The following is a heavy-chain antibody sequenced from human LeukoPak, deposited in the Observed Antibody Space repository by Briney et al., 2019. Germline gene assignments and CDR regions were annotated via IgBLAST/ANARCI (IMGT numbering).Heavy chain of an antibody. V-gene: IGHV3-74*01. CDR2: INSDGSST. CDR1: RFTFSSYW. D-gene: IGHD3-10*01. J-gene: IGHJ6*02. Sequence: PGGSLRLSCAASRFTFSSYWMHWVRQAPGKGLVWVSRINSDGSSTSYADSVKGRFTISRDNAKNTLYLQMNSLRAEDTAVYYCVLYGSGFYGMDVWGQGTTVTVSS. CDR3: VLYGSGFYGMDV.